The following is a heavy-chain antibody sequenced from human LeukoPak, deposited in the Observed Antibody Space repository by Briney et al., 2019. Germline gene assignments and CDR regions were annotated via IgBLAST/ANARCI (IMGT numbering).Heavy chain of an antibody. V-gene: IGHV3-33*01. J-gene: IGHJ5*02. Sequence: GRSLRLSCAASGFTFSSYGMHWVRQAAGKGLEWVAVIWYDGSNKYYADSVQGRFTISRDNSKNTLCLQLNSLRDEDTAVYYCARAVERGNDYGDYDWFDPWGQGTLVTVSS. CDR1: GFTFSSYG. CDR3: ARAVERGNDYGDYDWFDP. D-gene: IGHD4-17*01. CDR2: IWYDGSNK.